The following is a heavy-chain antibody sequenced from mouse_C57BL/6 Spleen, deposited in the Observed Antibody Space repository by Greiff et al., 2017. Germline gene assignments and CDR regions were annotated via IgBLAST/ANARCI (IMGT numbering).Heavy chain of an antibody. V-gene: IGHV1-59*01. J-gene: IGHJ2*01. CDR1: GYTFTSYW. CDR3: ARERD. CDR2: IDPSDSYT. Sequence: VQLQQPGAELVRPGTSVKLSCKASGYTFTSYWMHWVKQRPGQGLEWIGVIDPSDSYTNYNQTFKGKATLTVDTSSSTAYMQLSSLTSEDSAVYYCARERDWGQGTTLTVSS.